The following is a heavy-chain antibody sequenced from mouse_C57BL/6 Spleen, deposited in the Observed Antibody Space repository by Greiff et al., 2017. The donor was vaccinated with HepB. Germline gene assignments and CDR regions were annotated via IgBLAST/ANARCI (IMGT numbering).Heavy chain of an antibody. D-gene: IGHD3-2*02. CDR3: ARETAQATFAY. Sequence: EVQRVESGPGLVKPSQSLSLTCSVTGYSITSGYYWNWIRQFPGNKLEWMGYISYDGSNNYNPSLKNRISITRDTSKNQFFLKLNSVTTEDTATYYCARETAQATFAYWGQGTLVTVSA. J-gene: IGHJ3*01. V-gene: IGHV3-6*01. CDR2: ISYDGSN. CDR1: GYSITSGYY.